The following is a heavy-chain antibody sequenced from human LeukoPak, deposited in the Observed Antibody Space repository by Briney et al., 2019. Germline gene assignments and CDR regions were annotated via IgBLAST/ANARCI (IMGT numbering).Heavy chain of an antibody. D-gene: IGHD5-18*01. CDR2: IYTSGST. J-gene: IGHJ4*02. Sequence: SETLSLTYTVSGGSISSYYWSWIRQSGGKGLEWIGRIYTSGSTNYNPSLKSRVTMSVDTSKNQFSLKLSSVTAADTAVYYCARANTAMVSLDYWGQGTLVTVSS. CDR3: ARANTAMVSLDY. V-gene: IGHV4-4*07. CDR1: GGSISSYY.